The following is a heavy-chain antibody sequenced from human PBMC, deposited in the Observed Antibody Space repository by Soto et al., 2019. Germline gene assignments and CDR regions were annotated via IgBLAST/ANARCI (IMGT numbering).Heavy chain of an antibody. V-gene: IGHV3-53*01. J-gene: IGHJ3*02. CDR3: ARAAQGMGDAFDI. D-gene: IGHD1-26*01. Sequence: GGSLRLSCAVSGFTVSSNYMSWVRQAPGKGLEWVSVIYSGGSTYYADSVKGRFTISRDNSKNTLYLQMNSLRAEDTAVYYCARAAQGMGDAFDIWGQGTMVTVSS. CDR1: GFTVSSNY. CDR2: IYSGGST.